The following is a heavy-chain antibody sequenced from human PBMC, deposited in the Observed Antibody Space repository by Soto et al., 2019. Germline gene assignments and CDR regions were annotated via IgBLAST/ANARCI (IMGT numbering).Heavy chain of an antibody. CDR1: GFTFSSYG. V-gene: IGHV3-33*01. Sequence: QVQLVESGGGVVQPGRSQRLSCAASGFTFSSYGMHWVRQAPGKGLEWVAVIWYDGSNKYYADSVKGRFTISRDNSKNTLYLQMNSLRAEDTAVYYCAVSGDYYYGMDVWGQGTTVTVSS. J-gene: IGHJ6*02. D-gene: IGHD7-27*01. CDR2: IWYDGSNK. CDR3: AVSGDYYYGMDV.